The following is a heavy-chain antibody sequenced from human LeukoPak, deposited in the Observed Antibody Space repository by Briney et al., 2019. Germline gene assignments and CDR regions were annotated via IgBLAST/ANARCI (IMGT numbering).Heavy chain of an antibody. D-gene: IGHD3-9*01. CDR2: ISGSGGST. J-gene: IGHJ6*03. CDR3: AKERYDILTVSYYMDV. V-gene: IGHV3-23*01. Sequence: GGTLRLSCAASGFTFSSYGMSWVRQAPGKGLEWVSAISGSGGSTYYADSVKGRFTISRDNSKNTLYLQMNSLRAEDTAVYYCAKERYDILTVSYYMDVWGKGTTVTISS. CDR1: GFTFSSYG.